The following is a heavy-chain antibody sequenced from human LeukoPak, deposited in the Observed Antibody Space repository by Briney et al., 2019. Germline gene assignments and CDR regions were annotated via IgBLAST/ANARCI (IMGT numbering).Heavy chain of an antibody. J-gene: IGHJ4*02. V-gene: IGHV4-61*01. Sequence: SETLSLTCTVSGGSISTSNYYWGWIRQPPGKGLEWIGYIDYSGSTNYNPSLKSRVTISVDTSKTQFSLRLSSVTAADTAVYYCARDRAYGSGKFYFDFWGQGTLVTVSS. CDR2: IDYSGST. CDR1: GGSISTSNYY. CDR3: ARDRAYGSGKFYFDF. D-gene: IGHD3-10*01.